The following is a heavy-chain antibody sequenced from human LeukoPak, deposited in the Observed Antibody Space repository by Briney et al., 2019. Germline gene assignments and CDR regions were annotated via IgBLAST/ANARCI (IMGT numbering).Heavy chain of an antibody. CDR1: GGSISSYY. J-gene: IGHJ5*02. CDR3: ARGQITRTRWFDP. Sequence: PSETLSLTCTVSGGSISSYYWSWIRQPPGKGLEWIGYIYYSGSTYYNPSLKSRVTISVDRSKNQFSLKLSSVTAADTAVYYCARGQITRTRWFDPWGQGTLVTVSS. CDR2: IYYSGST. V-gene: IGHV4-59*12. D-gene: IGHD3-10*01.